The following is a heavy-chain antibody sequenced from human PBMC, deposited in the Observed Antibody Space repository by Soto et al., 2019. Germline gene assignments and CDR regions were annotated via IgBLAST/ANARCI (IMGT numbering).Heavy chain of an antibody. Sequence: EVQLVESGGDLVQPGESLRVSCAASGFTFSNYDMNWVRQAPGKGLEWVSYISSSSGTLYYADSVKGRFTTSRDNAKNSQYLHMNSRRAADTAVYYCARGPTCREGYCSSGSWRDYWGQGTLVTVSP. CDR2: ISSSSGTL. V-gene: IGHV3-48*01. CDR1: GFTFSNYD. D-gene: IGHD2-15*01. CDR3: ARGPTCREGYCSSGSWRDY. J-gene: IGHJ4*02.